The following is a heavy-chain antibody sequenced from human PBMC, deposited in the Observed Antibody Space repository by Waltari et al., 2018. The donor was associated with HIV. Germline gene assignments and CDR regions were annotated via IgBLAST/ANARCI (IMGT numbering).Heavy chain of an antibody. CDR3: ARVPYYYDSSGYTV. J-gene: IGHJ4*02. D-gene: IGHD3-22*01. Sequence: QLQLQESGPGLVKPSETLSLTCTVSGGPISSSSYYWGWIRQPPGKGLEWIGSIYYSGRTYYNPSLKSRVTISVDTSKNQFSLKLSSVTAADTAVYYCARVPYYYDSSGYTVWGQGTLVTVSS. V-gene: IGHV4-39*07. CDR1: GGPISSSSYY. CDR2: IYYSGRT.